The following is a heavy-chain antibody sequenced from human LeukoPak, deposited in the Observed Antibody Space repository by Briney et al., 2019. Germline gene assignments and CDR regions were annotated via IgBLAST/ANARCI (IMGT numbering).Heavy chain of an antibody. D-gene: IGHD2-2*01. CDR1: GYTFTGYY. CDR3: ARETLVVPAAISYFDY. V-gene: IGHV1-69*13. J-gene: IGHJ4*02. CDR2: IIPIFGTA. Sequence: AAVKVSCKASGYTFTGYYIHWVRQAPGQGLEWMGGIIPIFGTANYAQKFQGRVTITADESTSTAYMELSSLRSEDTAVYYCARETLVVPAAISYFDYWGQGTLVTVSS.